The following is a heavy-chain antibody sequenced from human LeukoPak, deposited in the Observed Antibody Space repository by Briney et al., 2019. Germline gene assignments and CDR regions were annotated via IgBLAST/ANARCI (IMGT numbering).Heavy chain of an antibody. CDR1: GYTFTSHG. Sequence: GASVKVSCKASGYTFTSHGISWVRQAPGQGLEWMGWISAYNGNTNYAQKLQGRVTMTTDTSTSTAYMELRSLRSDDTAVYYCARDNEYYYGSGRPRNWFDPWGQGTLVTVSS. J-gene: IGHJ5*02. V-gene: IGHV1-18*01. CDR2: ISAYNGNT. CDR3: ARDNEYYYGSGRPRNWFDP. D-gene: IGHD3-10*01.